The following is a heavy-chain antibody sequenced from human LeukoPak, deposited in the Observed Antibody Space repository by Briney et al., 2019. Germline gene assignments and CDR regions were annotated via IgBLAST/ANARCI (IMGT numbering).Heavy chain of an antibody. Sequence: GASVKVSCNASGYSFTSYDINWVRQAPGQGLEWMGWVNPKSGNTGYKQKFQARVTMTRNTSISTAYMELSSLRSEDTAVYYCARGNGYGEIDYWGQGTLVTVSS. D-gene: IGHD4-17*01. CDR2: VNPKSGNT. CDR3: ARGNGYGEIDY. V-gene: IGHV1-8*02. CDR1: GYSFTSYD. J-gene: IGHJ4*02.